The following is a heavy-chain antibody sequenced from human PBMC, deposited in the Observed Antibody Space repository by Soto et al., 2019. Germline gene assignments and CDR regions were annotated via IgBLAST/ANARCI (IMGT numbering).Heavy chain of an antibody. CDR1: GYSFTSYW. CDR2: IDPSDSYT. D-gene: IGHD4-17*01. Sequence: GESLKISCKGSGYSFTSYWISWVRQMPGKGLEWMGRIDPSDSYTNYSPSFQSHVTISADKSISTAYLQWSSLKASDTAMYYCARQYGDAPGRYGMEVWGQGTTVTVSS. J-gene: IGHJ6*02. CDR3: ARQYGDAPGRYGMEV. V-gene: IGHV5-10-1*01.